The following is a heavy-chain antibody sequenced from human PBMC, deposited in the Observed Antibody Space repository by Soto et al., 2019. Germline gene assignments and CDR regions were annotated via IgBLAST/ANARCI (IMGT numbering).Heavy chain of an antibody. V-gene: IGHV5-10-1*01. CDR1: GYSFTSYW. CDR2: IDPSDSYT. CDR3: ASGKAAAGQYYYYYYGVDV. Sequence: GESLKISCKGSGYSFTSYWISWVRQMPGKGLEWMGRIDPSDSYTNYSPSFQGHVTISADKSISTAYLQWSSLKASDPAMYYCASGKAAAGQYYYYYYGVDVWGQGTTVTVSS. D-gene: IGHD6-13*01. J-gene: IGHJ6*02.